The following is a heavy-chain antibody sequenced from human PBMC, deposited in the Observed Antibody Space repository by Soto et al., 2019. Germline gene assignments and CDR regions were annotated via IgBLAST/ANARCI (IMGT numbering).Heavy chain of an antibody. CDR3: AGGDYYHSSGYYFYYYTMDV. D-gene: IGHD3-22*01. Sequence: QLHLQESGPGLVKPSETLSLTCTVSGGSISSSSYYWGWIRQPPGKGLEWIGNVYYGGSTYYNPCLKSRVTISVETSKSQFSLKLCADTAADTAVYYCAGGDYYHSSGYYFYYYTMDVWGQGTTVTVSS. CDR2: VYYGGST. J-gene: IGHJ6*02. V-gene: IGHV4-39*01. CDR1: GGSISSSSYY.